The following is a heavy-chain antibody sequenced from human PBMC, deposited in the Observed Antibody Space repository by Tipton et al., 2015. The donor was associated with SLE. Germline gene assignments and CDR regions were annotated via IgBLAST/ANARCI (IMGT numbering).Heavy chain of an antibody. CDR1: GFTFSSYG. CDR3: ARVSGSGRQPGD. V-gene: IGHV3-30*03. CDR2: ISYDGSNK. J-gene: IGHJ4*02. D-gene: IGHD1-14*01. Sequence: QLVQSGGGVVQPGRSLRLSCAASGFTFSSYGMHWVRQAPGKGLEWVAVISYDGSNKYYADSVKGRFTISRDNAKNSLYLQMNSLRAEDTAVYYCARVSGSGRQPGDWGQGTLVTVSS.